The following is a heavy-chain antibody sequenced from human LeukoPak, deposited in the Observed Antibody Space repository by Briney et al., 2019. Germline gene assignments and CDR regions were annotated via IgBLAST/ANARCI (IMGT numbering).Heavy chain of an antibody. J-gene: IGHJ3*02. D-gene: IGHD3-3*01. CDR3: ARADATGGRFHAFDI. V-gene: IGHV4-31*03. CDR1: GGSISSGGYY. Sequence: TLSLTCTVSGGSISSGGYYWSWIRQHPGEGPEWIGYIYYSGSTYYNPSLKSRVTISVDTSKIQFSLKLSSVTAADTAVYYCARADATGGRFHAFDIWGQGTMVTVSS. CDR2: IYYSGST.